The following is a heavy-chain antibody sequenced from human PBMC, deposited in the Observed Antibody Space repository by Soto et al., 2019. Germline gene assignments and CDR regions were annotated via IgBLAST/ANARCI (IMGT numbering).Heavy chain of an antibody. D-gene: IGHD3-10*01. Sequence: GASVKVSCKASGYTFTVYYMHWVRPAPGQGLEWMGWINPNSGGTNYAQKFQGWVTKTRDTSISTAYMELSRLRSDDTAVYYCARSDGEVRGALGMDVWGQGTTVTVSS. CDR1: GYTFTVYY. CDR2: INPNSGGT. J-gene: IGHJ6*02. V-gene: IGHV1-2*04. CDR3: ARSDGEVRGALGMDV.